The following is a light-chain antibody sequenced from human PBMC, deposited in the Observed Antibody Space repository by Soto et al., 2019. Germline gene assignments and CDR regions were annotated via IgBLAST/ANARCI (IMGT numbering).Light chain of an antibody. Sequence: EIVMTQSPATLSVSPGERATLSCRASQSVSSNLAWYQQKPGQAPRLLIYGASTRATGIPARFSGSGSGTEFTLTISSLQPEDFAAYYCQQYNNYWTFGQGTKVDIK. CDR1: QSVSSN. CDR3: QQYNNYWT. CDR2: GAS. J-gene: IGKJ1*01. V-gene: IGKV3D-15*01.